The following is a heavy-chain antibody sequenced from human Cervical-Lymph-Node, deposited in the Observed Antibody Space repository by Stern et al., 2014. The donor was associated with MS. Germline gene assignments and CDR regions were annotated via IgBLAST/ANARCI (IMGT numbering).Heavy chain of an antibody. CDR2: IVPIFGRT. CDR1: GGSFSSYS. CDR3: AFGGRSGYPKHFDP. D-gene: IGHD5-12*01. J-gene: IGHJ5*02. V-gene: IGHV1-69*12. Sequence: QVQLVQSGSEVKKPGSSGKVSCRASGGSFSSYSISWGRPAPGQGLEWMGGIVPIFGRTTYAQKFQGRVTFTADGSTSTAYMDLSSLKSEDPAVYYCAFGGRSGYPKHFDPWGQGTVVTVAS.